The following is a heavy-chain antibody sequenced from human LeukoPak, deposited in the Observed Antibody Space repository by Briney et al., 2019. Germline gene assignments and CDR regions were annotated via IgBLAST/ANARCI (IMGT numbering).Heavy chain of an antibody. D-gene: IGHD6-19*01. Sequence: SETLSLTCIISGGSISSYYWSWIRQPPGKGLEWIGYIYYSGSTNYNPSLKSRVTISVDTSKNQFSLKLSSVTAADTAVYYCASAYEAVAGNGMGCFDPWGQGTLVTVSS. CDR3: ASAYEAVAGNGMGCFDP. J-gene: IGHJ5*02. CDR1: GGSISSYY. CDR2: IYYSGST. V-gene: IGHV4-59*08.